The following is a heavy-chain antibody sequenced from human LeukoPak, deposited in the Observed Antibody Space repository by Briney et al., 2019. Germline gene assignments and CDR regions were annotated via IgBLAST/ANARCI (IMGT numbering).Heavy chain of an antibody. CDR3: ARQNEQQLTDY. D-gene: IGHD6-13*01. J-gene: IGHJ4*02. CDR1: GDFITAYY. Sequence: SETLSLACTVSGDFITAYYWSWIRQPPGKGLEWIGYVYYSGSTEYNPSLRSRVTISVDTSMNQFSLKLSSVTAADTAVYYCARQNEQQLTDYWGQGTLVTVSS. V-gene: IGHV4-59*08. CDR2: VYYSGST.